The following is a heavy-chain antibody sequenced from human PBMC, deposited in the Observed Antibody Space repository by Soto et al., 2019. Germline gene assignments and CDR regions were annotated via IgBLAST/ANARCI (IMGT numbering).Heavy chain of an antibody. V-gene: IGHV3-7*03. Sequence: EVQLVESGGDLVQPGGSLRLSCAASGFTFNTYWMTWVRQAPGKGLEWVATIKEDASEKYYGDSVKGRFTISRDNAKNSVFLQMNTLRVEDTVVYYCVRARIDYWGQGILVAVSS. CDR2: IKEDASEK. J-gene: IGHJ4*02. CDR1: GFTFNTYW. CDR3: VRARIDY.